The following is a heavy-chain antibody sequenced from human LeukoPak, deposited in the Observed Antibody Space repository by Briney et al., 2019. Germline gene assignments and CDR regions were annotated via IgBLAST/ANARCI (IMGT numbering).Heavy chain of an antibody. CDR1: GFTFSSFV. CDR3: AKDSAGSYYNWFDP. Sequence: PGGSLRLSCAASGFTFSSFVMSWVRQAPGKGLEWVSAISGSGGSTYYADSVKGRFTISRDNSKNTLYLQMNSLRAEDTAVYYCAKDSAGSYYNWFDPWGQGTLVTVSS. V-gene: IGHV3-23*01. J-gene: IGHJ5*02. CDR2: ISGSGGST. D-gene: IGHD1-26*01.